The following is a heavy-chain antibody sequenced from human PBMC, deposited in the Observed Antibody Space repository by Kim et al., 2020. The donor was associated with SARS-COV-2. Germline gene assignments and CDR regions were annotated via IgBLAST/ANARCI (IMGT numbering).Heavy chain of an antibody. Sequence: GGSLRLSCAASGFTFSSYWMSWVRQAPGKGLEWVANIKQDGSEKYYVDSVKGRFTISRDNAKNSLYLQMNSLRAEDTAVYYCARDRDSSSWYGYHVGYFDYWGQGTLVTVSS. D-gene: IGHD6-13*01. CDR1: GFTFSSYW. J-gene: IGHJ4*02. CDR3: ARDRDSSSWYGYHVGYFDY. V-gene: IGHV3-7*03. CDR2: IKQDGSEK.